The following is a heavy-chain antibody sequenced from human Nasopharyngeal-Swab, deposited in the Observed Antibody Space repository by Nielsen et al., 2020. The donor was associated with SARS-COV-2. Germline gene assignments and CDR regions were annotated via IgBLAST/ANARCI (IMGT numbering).Heavy chain of an antibody. D-gene: IGHD1-26*01. Sequence: GESLKISCAASGFTFSDYPMYWLRQAPGQGLEWVAVITYVGRHAAYADSVRGRFTISRDNSNNTLYLQMNSLRAEDTAVYYCARANRGSYTLGFDYWGQGTLVTVSS. CDR2: ITYVGRHA. CDR1: GFTFSDYP. J-gene: IGHJ4*02. V-gene: IGHV3-30*04. CDR3: ARANRGSYTLGFDY.